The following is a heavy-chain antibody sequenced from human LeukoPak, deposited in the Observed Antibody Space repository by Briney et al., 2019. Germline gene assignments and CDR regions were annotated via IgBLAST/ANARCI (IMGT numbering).Heavy chain of an antibody. D-gene: IGHD3-22*01. Sequence: PGGSLTLSCAASGFTFSSYWMHWVRQAPGKGLVWVSRINSDGSSTSYADSVKGRFTISRDNAKNTLYLQMNSLRAEDTAVYYCARGVFYYDSSGYYYNWFDPWGQGTLVTVSS. CDR2: INSDGSST. CDR1: GFTFSSYW. V-gene: IGHV3-74*01. J-gene: IGHJ5*02. CDR3: ARGVFYYDSSGYYYNWFDP.